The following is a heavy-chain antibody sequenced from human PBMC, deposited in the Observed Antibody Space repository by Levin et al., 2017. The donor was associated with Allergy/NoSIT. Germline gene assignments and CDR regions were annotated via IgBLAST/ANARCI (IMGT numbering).Heavy chain of an antibody. Sequence: SETLSLTCAVSGGSISTDNWWSWIRQPPGKGLEWIGEIYRSGDTNHNPSLLLRFPMSVDKSKNHFSLKLSSVTAADTAVYYCATVEGLFCSGVSCSYSFHYWGQGALVTVSS. J-gene: IGHJ4*02. CDR2: IYRSGDT. V-gene: IGHV4-4*02. CDR3: ATVEGLFCSGVSCSYSFHY. CDR1: GGSISTDNW. D-gene: IGHD3-9*01.